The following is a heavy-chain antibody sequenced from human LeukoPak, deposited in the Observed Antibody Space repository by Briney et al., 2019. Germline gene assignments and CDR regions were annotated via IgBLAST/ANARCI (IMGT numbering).Heavy chain of an antibody. CDR2: ISGDSGSI. Sequence: GGSLRLSCAASGFTFDDYAMRWVRQAPGKGLEWVSGISGDSGSIGYADSVKGRFTISRDNAKNSLYLQMSSLRAEDTAVYYCARDRSAPAEEYYYYYMDVWGKGTTVTVSS. CDR1: GFTFDDYA. V-gene: IGHV3-9*01. J-gene: IGHJ6*03. CDR3: ARDRSAPAEEYYYYYMDV.